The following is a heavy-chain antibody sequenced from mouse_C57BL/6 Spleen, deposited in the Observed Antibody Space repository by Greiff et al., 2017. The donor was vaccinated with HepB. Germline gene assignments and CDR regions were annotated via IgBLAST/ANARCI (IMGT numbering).Heavy chain of an antibody. CDR3: ASRWVVDSYAMDY. V-gene: IGHV5-4*03. CDR2: ISDGGSYT. CDR1: GFTFSSYA. J-gene: IGHJ4*01. D-gene: IGHD1-1*01. Sequence: EVMLVESGGGLVKPGGSLKLSCAASGFTFSSYAMSWVRQTPEKRLEWVATISDGGSYTYYPDNVKGRFTISRDNAKNNLYLQMSHLKSEDTAMYYCASRWVVDSYAMDYWGQGTSVTVSS.